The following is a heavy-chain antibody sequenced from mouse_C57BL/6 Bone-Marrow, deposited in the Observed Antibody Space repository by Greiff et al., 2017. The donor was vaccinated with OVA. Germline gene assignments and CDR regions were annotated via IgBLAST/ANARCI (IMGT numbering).Heavy chain of an antibody. CDR3: ARSGYSNFWYFDV. V-gene: IGHV1-55*01. CDR2: IYPGSGST. Sequence: QVQLQQPGAELVKPGASVKMSCKASGYTFTSYWITWVKQRPGQGLEWIGDIYPGSGSTNYNEKFQSKATLTVDTSSSTAYMQLSSLTSEDSAVDYCARSGYSNFWYFDVWGTGTTVTVSS. CDR1: GYTFTSYW. J-gene: IGHJ1*03. D-gene: IGHD2-5*01.